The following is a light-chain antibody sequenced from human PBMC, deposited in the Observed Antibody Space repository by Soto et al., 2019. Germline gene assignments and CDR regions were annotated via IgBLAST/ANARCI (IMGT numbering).Light chain of an antibody. CDR1: QGIRND. V-gene: IGKV1-39*01. J-gene: IGKJ1*01. Sequence: IQMTQSPSSLSASVVDRVTITCLASQGIRNDLGWYQKKPGKAPKLLIYAASSLQSGVPSRFSGSGSETDFTLTISSLQPEDFATYSCQQSYSTTWTFGQGTKVDIK. CDR2: AAS. CDR3: QQSYSTTWT.